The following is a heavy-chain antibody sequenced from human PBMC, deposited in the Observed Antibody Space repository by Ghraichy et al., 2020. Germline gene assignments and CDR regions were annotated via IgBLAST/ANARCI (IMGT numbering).Heavy chain of an antibody. J-gene: IGHJ4*02. V-gene: IGHV3-23*01. CDR1: GFTFSSYA. Sequence: GGSLRLSCAASGFTFSSYAMSWVRQAPGKGLEWVSAISGSGGSTYYADSVKGRFTISRDNSKNTLYLQMNSLRAEDTAVYYCAKELTYYYDSSGYYWWGTQSGYFDYWGQGTLVTVSS. CDR2: ISGSGGST. CDR3: AKELTYYYDSSGYYWWGTQSGYFDY. D-gene: IGHD3-22*01.